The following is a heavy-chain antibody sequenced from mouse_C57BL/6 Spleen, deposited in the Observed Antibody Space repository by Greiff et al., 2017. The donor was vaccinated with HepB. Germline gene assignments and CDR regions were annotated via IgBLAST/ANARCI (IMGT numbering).Heavy chain of an antibody. CDR1: GYTFTDYY. Sequence: VQLQQSGPELVKPGASVKISCKASGYTFTDYYMNWVKQSHGKSLEWIGDINPNNGGTSYNQKFKGKATLTVDKSSSTAYMELRSLTSEDSAVYYCARGDGYFSSFDVWGTGTTVTVSS. D-gene: IGHD2-3*01. CDR2: INPNNGGT. CDR3: ARGDGYFSSFDV. J-gene: IGHJ1*03. V-gene: IGHV1-26*01.